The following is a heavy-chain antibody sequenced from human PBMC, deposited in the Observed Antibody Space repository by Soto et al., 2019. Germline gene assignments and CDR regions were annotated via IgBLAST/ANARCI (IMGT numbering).Heavy chain of an antibody. D-gene: IGHD3-10*01. CDR2: INPILSMS. CDR1: GDTFAFYS. J-gene: IGHJ4*02. V-gene: IGHV1-69*02. CDR3: ATSYGSGYRAFDY. Sequence: QVQLMQSGAAVKRPGSSVKVSCKASGDTFAFYSINWVRQAPGLGLEWMGRINPILSMSNYAQRFQGRVTMTADKSTSTAYMVLNSLRSEDTAIYYCATSYGSGYRAFDYWGQGALVTVSS.